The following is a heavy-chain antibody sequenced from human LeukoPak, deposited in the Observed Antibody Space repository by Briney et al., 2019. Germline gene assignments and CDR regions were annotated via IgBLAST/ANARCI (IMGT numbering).Heavy chain of an antibody. D-gene: IGHD6-19*01. Sequence: GGSLRLSCAASGFTFSSYEMNWVRQAPGNGLEWVSYISSSGSTIYYADSVKGRFTISRDNAKNSLYLQMNSLRAEDTAVYYCARDLKQWLDDAFDIWGQGTMVTVSS. J-gene: IGHJ3*02. CDR2: ISSSGSTI. CDR1: GFTFSSYE. CDR3: ARDLKQWLDDAFDI. V-gene: IGHV3-48*03.